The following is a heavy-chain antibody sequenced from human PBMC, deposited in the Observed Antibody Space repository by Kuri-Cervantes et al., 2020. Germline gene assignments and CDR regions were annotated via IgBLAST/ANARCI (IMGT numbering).Heavy chain of an antibody. V-gene: IGHV4-34*01. CDR2: INHSGST. CDR1: GGSFSGYY. D-gene: IGHD4-23*01. CDR3: ARAPGYSRAFDI. Sequence: SETLSLTCAVYGGSFSGYYWSWIRQPPGKGLEWIGEINHSGSTNYNPSLKSRVTISVDTSKNQFSLKLSSVTAADTAVYYCARAPGYSRAFDIWGQGTMVTVSS. J-gene: IGHJ3*02.